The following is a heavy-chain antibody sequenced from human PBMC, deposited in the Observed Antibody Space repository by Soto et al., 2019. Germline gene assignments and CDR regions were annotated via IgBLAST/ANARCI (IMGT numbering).Heavy chain of an antibody. CDR2: SNHSGRT. V-gene: IGHV4-34*01. D-gene: IGHD4-17*01. CDR1: GGSFSGYY. Sequence: QVQLQQWGAGLLKPSETLSLTCAVYGGSFSGYYWSWIRQPPGKGLERIGESNHSGRTDDNPSLRGRVTLSGDTSKSPVSLKLGSLTAADTAGYYCASRNCDYGPDAFDIWGQGTMVTVSS. J-gene: IGHJ3*02. CDR3: ASRNCDYGPDAFDI.